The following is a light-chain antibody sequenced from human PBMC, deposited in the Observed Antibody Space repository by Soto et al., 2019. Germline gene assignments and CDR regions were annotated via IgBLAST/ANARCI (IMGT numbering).Light chain of an antibody. CDR1: QSVSSD. V-gene: IGKV3-15*01. J-gene: IGKJ4*01. CDR2: GAS. Sequence: EIVMTQSPATLSVSPGERATLSCRASQSVSSDLAWYQQKPGQAPRLLFYGASTRATGIPARFSGSGSGTEFTLSISSLQSEDFAVYYCQQYSKWPLSFCGGTKVEIK. CDR3: QQYSKWPLS.